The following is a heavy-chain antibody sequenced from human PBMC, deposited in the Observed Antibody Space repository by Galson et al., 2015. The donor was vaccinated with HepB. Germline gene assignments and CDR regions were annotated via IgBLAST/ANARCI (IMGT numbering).Heavy chain of an antibody. Sequence: SLRLSCAASGFTLSDYSMNWVRQAPGKGLEWVSSISSKSHYMYYADSVRGRFTISRDNAKNSLYLQINSLTVEDTAVYYCARGAQYCNIFKCYYWLDPWGPGTLVTVSS. CDR2: ISSKSHYM. CDR1: GFTLSDYS. V-gene: IGHV3-21*01. CDR3: ARGAQYCNIFKCYYWLDP. J-gene: IGHJ5*02. D-gene: IGHD2/OR15-2a*01.